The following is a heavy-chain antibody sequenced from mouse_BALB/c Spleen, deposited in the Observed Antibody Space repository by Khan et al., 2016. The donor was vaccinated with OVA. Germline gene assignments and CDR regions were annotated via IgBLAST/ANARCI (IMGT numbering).Heavy chain of an antibody. CDR2: IYPGNSDT. J-gene: IGHJ2*01. Sequence: VQLQQSGTVLARPGASVKMSCKASGYTFTNYWMHWVKQRPGQGLEWIGTIYPGNSDTNYNQKFTGKAKLTAVTSTSTAYMELSSLTTEDSAGYYCARNGFGNYEIWDYWGQGTTLTVSS. CDR1: GYTFTNYW. V-gene: IGHV1-5*01. D-gene: IGHD2-1*01. CDR3: ARNGFGNYEIWDY.